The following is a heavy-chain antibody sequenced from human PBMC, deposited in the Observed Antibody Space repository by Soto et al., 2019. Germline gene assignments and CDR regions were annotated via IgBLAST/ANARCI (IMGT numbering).Heavy chain of an antibody. D-gene: IGHD2-21*01. J-gene: IGHJ6*02. CDR1: GGSISGGTYY. V-gene: IGHV4-31*03. CDR2: IYFSGST. CDR3: ARGDWPTQMDV. Sequence: SETRSLTCNVSGGSISGGTYYWSWIRQPPGQGLEWIGYIYFSGSTYYNPSLKSRVIISVDTSKNQFSLRLSSVTAADTAVYYCARGDWPTQMDVWGQGTTVTVSS.